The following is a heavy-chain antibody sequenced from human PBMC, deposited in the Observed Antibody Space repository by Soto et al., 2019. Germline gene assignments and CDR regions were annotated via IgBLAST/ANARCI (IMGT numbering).Heavy chain of an antibody. CDR3: ARDLYSSSARYFDY. Sequence: VQLVESGGGLVKPGGSLRLSCAASGFTFSSYSMNWVRQAPGKGLEWVSSISSSSSYIYYADSVKGRFTISRDNAKNSLYLQMNSLRAEDTAVYFCARDLYSSSARYFDYWGQGTLVTVSS. CDR2: ISSSSSYI. V-gene: IGHV3-21*01. J-gene: IGHJ4*02. CDR1: GFTFSSYS. D-gene: IGHD6-6*01.